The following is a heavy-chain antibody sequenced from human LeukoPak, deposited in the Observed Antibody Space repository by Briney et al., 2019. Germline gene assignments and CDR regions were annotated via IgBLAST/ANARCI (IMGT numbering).Heavy chain of an antibody. Sequence: ASVKVSCKASGYTFTSYGISWVRQAPGQGLEWMGWISAYNGNTNYAQKLQGRVTMTTDTSTSTAYMELRSLTSDDAAVYYCARWDRTASYYDYWGQGTLLTVSS. CDR1: GYTFTSYG. CDR3: ARWDRTASYYDY. V-gene: IGHV1-18*01. CDR2: ISAYNGNT. J-gene: IGHJ4*02. D-gene: IGHD1-14*01.